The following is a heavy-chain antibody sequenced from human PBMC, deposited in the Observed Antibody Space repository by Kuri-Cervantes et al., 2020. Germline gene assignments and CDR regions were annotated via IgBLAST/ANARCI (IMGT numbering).Heavy chain of an antibody. V-gene: IGHV3-30*03. CDR2: ISYDGSNK. CDR1: GFTFSSYG. Sequence: GESLKISCAASGFTFSSYGMHWVRQAPGKGLEWVAVISYDGSNKYYADSVKGRFTISRDNSKNTLYLQMNSLRAEDTAAYYCARRDYYYGMDVWGQGTTVTVSS. CDR3: ARRDYYYGMDV. J-gene: IGHJ6*02.